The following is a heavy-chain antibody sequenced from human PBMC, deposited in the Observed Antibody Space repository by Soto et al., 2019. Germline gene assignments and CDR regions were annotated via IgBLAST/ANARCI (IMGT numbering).Heavy chain of an antibody. J-gene: IGHJ4*02. Sequence: GGSLRLSCAASGFTFSAYDMHWVRQVTGKGLEWVSVIGTAGDTYYPDSVRGRFTISRDNAKNSLYLQMNGLRAGDTAVYYCGRDGGYYGIDSWGQGPLVTVSS. CDR1: GFTFSAYD. CDR2: IGTAGDT. V-gene: IGHV3-13*01. CDR3: GRDGGYYGIDS. D-gene: IGHD2-21*02.